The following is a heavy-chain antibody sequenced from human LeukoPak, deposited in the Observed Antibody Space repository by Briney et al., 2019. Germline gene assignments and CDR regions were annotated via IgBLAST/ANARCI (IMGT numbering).Heavy chain of an antibody. CDR1: GGSISSSNW. CDR3: ARGRSYCSGGSCYGVDY. Sequence: SETLSLTCAVSGGSISSSNWWNWIRQPPGKGLEWIAEIFHSGSTNYNPSLKSRVTISVDKSKNQFSLKLSSVTAADTAVYYCARGRSYCSGGSCYGVDYWGQGTLVTVSS. CDR2: IFHSGST. V-gene: IGHV4-4*02. J-gene: IGHJ4*02. D-gene: IGHD2-15*01.